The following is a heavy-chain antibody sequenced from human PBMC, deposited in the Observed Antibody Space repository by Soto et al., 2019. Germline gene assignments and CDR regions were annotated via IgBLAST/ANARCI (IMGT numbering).Heavy chain of an antibody. CDR3: ARDRFYYGSSGYYYFDY. CDR1: GFTFSSYD. Sequence: GGSMKLSFATPGFTFSSYDIPLVPPTAGKGLEWVSAIGTAGDTYYPGSVKGRFTISRENAKNSLYLQMNSLRAEDTAVYYCARDRFYYGSSGYYYFDYWGQGTLVTVSS. J-gene: IGHJ4*02. D-gene: IGHD3-22*01. CDR2: IGTAGDT. V-gene: IGHV3-13*01.